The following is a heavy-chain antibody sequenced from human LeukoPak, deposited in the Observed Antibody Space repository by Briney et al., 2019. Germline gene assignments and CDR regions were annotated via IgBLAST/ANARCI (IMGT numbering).Heavy chain of an antibody. Sequence: GGSLRLSCAASGFTFSSYAMHWVSQAPGKGLEWVAVISYDGRNKYYADSVKGRFTISRDKSKNTLYRQMNSLRAEDTAVNYGGKSEVTTAYFDYWGQGTLVTVSS. CDR3: GKSEVTTAYFDY. D-gene: IGHD4-17*01. J-gene: IGHJ4*02. V-gene: IGHV3-30-3*02. CDR2: ISYDGRNK. CDR1: GFTFSSYA.